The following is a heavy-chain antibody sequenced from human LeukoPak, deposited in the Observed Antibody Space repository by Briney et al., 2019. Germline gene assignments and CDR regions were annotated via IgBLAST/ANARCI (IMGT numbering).Heavy chain of an antibody. D-gene: IGHD6-19*01. CDR1: GGSISSYY. J-gene: IGHJ5*02. V-gene: IGHV4-59*01. CDR2: IYYSGST. Sequence: SETLSLTCTVSGGSISSYYWSWIRQPPGKGLEWIGYIYYSGSTNYNPSLKSRVTISVDTSKNQFSLKLSSVTAADTAVYYCARVWVAVAGYNWFDPWGQGTLVTVSS. CDR3: ARVWVAVAGYNWFDP.